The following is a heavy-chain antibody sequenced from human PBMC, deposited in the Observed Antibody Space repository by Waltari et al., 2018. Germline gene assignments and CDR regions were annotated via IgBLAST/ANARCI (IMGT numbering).Heavy chain of an antibody. D-gene: IGHD5-12*01. CDR3: ASVADTGYKTN. CDR1: VVTFHTYD. CDR2: ISFDSNNK. J-gene: IGHJ4*02. Sequence: QVDLVESGGGVVQPGRSRRLSCAASVVTFHTYDMHWVRQARGKGLEWVAAISFDSNNKYYTDSVKGRFTISRDNSKNMLYLEMNSLGTEDTALYYCASVADTGYKTNWGQGTLVTVSS. V-gene: IGHV3-30-3*01.